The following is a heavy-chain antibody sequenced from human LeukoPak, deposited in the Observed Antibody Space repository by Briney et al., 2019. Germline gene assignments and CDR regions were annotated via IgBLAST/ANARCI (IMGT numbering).Heavy chain of an antibody. Sequence: GGSLRLSCAASGFTFSSYGMHWVRQAPGKGLEWVAVISYDGSNKYYADSVKGRFTISRDNSKSTLYLQMNSLRAEDTAVYYCATPRYDFWSGYDYWGQGTLVTVSS. CDR2: ISYDGSNK. D-gene: IGHD3-3*01. CDR1: GFTFSSYG. CDR3: ATPRYDFWSGYDY. V-gene: IGHV3-30*03. J-gene: IGHJ4*02.